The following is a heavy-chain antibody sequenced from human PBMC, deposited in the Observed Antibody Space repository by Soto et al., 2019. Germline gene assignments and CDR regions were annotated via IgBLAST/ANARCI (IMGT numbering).Heavy chain of an antibody. Sequence: EVQLVESGGGLVKPGGSLRLSCAASGFTFSSYSMNWVRQAPGKGLEWVSSISSSSSYIYYADLVKGRFTISRDNAKNSLYLQMNSLRAEDTAVYYCARERYYYYGMDVWGQGTTVTVSS. J-gene: IGHJ6*02. CDR3: ARERYYYYGMDV. CDR1: GFTFSSYS. CDR2: ISSSSSYI. V-gene: IGHV3-21*01.